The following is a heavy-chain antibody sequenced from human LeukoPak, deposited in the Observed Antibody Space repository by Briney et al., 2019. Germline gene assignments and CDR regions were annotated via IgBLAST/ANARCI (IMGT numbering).Heavy chain of an antibody. J-gene: IGHJ4*02. V-gene: IGHV3-21*01. CDR3: ARAFRRDGYNYFDY. D-gene: IGHD5-24*01. Sequence: GGSLRLSCAASGFTFSRYSMNWVRQAPGKGLEWVSSISSSSSYIYYADSVKGRFTISRDNAKNSLYLQMNSLRAEDTAVYYCARAFRRDGYNYFDYWGQGTLVTVSS. CDR2: ISSSSSYI. CDR1: GFTFSRYS.